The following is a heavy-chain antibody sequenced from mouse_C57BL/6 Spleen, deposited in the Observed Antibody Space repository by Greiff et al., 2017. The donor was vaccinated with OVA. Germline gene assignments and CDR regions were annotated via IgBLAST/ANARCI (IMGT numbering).Heavy chain of an antibody. D-gene: IGHD2-2*01. CDR2: IWGDGST. CDR3: AKQGLRRTDWYFDV. CDR1: GFSLTSYG. J-gene: IGHJ1*03. Sequence: VNVVESGPGLVAPSQSLSITCTVSGFSLTSYGVSWVRQPPGKGLEWLGVIWGDGSTNYHSALISRLSISKDNSKSQVFLKLNSLQTDDTATYYCAKQGLRRTDWYFDVWGTGTTVTVSS. V-gene: IGHV2-3*01.